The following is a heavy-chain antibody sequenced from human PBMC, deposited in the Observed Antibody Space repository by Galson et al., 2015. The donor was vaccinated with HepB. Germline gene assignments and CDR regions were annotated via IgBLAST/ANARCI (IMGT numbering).Heavy chain of an antibody. CDR3: ARPRGSMRIGDYFDY. D-gene: IGHD2/OR15-2a*01. J-gene: IGHJ4*02. Sequence: SVKVSCKASGYTFTSYGISWVRQAPGQGLEWMGWISAYNGNTNYAQKLQGRVTMTTDTSTSTAYMELRSLRSDDTAVYYCARPRGSMRIGDYFDYWGQGTLVTVSS. V-gene: IGHV1-18*04. CDR1: GYTFTSYG. CDR2: ISAYNGNT.